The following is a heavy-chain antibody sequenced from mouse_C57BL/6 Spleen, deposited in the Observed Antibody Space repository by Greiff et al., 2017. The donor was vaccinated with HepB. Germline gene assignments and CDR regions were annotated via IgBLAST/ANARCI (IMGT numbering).Heavy chain of an antibody. CDR2: INPNNGGT. V-gene: IGHV1-22*01. J-gene: IGHJ3*01. Sequence: VQLQQSGPELVKPGASVKMSCKASGYTFTDYNMHWVKQSHGKSLEWIGYINPNNGGTSYNQKFKGKATLTVNKSSSTAYMELRSLTSEDSAVYYCASGAYYGSSYWFAYWGQGTLVTVSA. CDR1: GYTFTDYN. CDR3: ASGAYYGSSYWFAY. D-gene: IGHD1-1*01.